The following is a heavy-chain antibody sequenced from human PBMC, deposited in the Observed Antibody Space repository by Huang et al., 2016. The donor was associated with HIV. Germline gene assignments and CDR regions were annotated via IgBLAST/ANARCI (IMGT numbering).Heavy chain of an antibody. CDR2: ISASGDTK. J-gene: IGHJ4*02. D-gene: IGHD1-26*01. Sequence: EVRLLESGGRLVQSGEFLRTSCAASGFTFNISAMRWVRQATGTGVEWVAGISASGDTKNYPDSGKGRFTSSRDNSRSILYLQRSSLGVEATAMYYCAKPYSGSSNQVFDYWGQGTMVTVSS. CDR3: AKPYSGSSNQVFDY. CDR1: GFTFNISA. V-gene: IGHV3-23*01.